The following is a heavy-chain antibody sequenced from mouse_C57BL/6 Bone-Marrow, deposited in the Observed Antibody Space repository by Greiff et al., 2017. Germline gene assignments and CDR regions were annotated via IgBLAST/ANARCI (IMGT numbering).Heavy chain of an antibody. J-gene: IGHJ1*03. CDR1: GYAFTNYL. D-gene: IGHD1-1*01. V-gene: IGHV1-54*01. CDR2: INPGSGGT. Sequence: QVQLQQSGAELVRPGTSVKVSCKASGYAFTNYLIEWVKQRPGQGLEWIGVINPGSGGTNYNEKFKGKATLTADKASSTAYMQLSSLTSEDSAVYFCAMGPITSNWYFDVGGTGTTVTVSS. CDR3: AMGPITSNWYFDV.